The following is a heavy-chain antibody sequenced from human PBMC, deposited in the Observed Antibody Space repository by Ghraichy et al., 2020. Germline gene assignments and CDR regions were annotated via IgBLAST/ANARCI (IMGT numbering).Heavy chain of an antibody. D-gene: IGHD6-19*01. CDR3: AKVHSSGWYQVKSGPFDY. CDR2: ISGSGIST. CDR1: GFTFSSYA. V-gene: IGHV3-23*01. J-gene: IGHJ4*02. Sequence: SCAASGFTFSSYAMSWVRQAPGTGLECVSSISGSGISTYYADSVKGRFTVSRDNSKNTLYLQMNSLRSEDTAVYYCAKVHSSGWYQVKSGPFDYWGQGILATVSS.